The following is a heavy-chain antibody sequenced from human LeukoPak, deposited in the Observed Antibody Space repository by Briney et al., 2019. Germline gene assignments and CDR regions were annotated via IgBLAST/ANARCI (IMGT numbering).Heavy chain of an antibody. J-gene: IGHJ3*02. CDR3: AKGLDWGSLWGAFDI. D-gene: IGHD3-16*01. CDR2: ISSSGTTI. CDR1: GFTFSSYE. Sequence: GGSLRLSCAASGFTFSSYEMNWVRQAPGKGPEWVSYISSSGTTIYYADSVKGRFTISRDNAKNSLYLQMNSLRAEDTALYYCAKGLDWGSLWGAFDIWGQGTMVTVSS. V-gene: IGHV3-48*03.